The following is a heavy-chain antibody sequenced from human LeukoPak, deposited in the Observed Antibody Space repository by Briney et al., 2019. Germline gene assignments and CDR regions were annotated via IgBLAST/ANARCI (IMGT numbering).Heavy chain of an antibody. Sequence: GESLKISCKGSGXTFTTYWIGWVRQMPGKGLEWMALIYPDDSDIRYSPSFQGQVTISADKSMNTAYLQWSSLQASDTAMYYCVRRNRYDFEYWGQGSLVTVSS. J-gene: IGHJ4*02. CDR2: IYPDDSDI. CDR1: GXTFTTYW. D-gene: IGHD1-14*01. V-gene: IGHV5-51*01. CDR3: VRRNRYDFEY.